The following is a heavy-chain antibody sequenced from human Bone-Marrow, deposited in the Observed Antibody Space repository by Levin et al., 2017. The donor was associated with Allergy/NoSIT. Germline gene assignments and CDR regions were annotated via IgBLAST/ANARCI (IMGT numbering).Heavy chain of an antibody. J-gene: IGHJ4*02. D-gene: IGHD1-20*01. CDR2: IWSDGSNK. CDR1: GFTFSSYG. V-gene: IGHV3-33*01. CDR3: ARSITSSTWYESFFDS. Sequence: PGGSLRLSCAASGFTFSSYGMHWVRQAPGKGLAWVALIWSDGSNKYYVDSVKGRITISRDNSKITLDLQMNSLRAEDTAVYYCARSITSSTWYESFFDSWGQETLVTGAS.